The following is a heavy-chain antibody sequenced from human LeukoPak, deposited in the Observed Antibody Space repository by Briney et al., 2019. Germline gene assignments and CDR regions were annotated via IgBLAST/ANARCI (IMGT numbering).Heavy chain of an antibody. J-gene: IGHJ4*02. V-gene: IGHV4-59*08. CDR1: GGSISNNY. CDR3: ARHLKGVMTCFDY. D-gene: IGHD2-21*02. Sequence: PSETLSLTCTVSGGSISNNYWSWIRQPPGKGLEWNGFIYYSGSTKYNPSLESRVTISVDTSKNQLSLNLNSVTAADTAIYYCARHLKGVMTCFDYWGQGALVTVSS. CDR2: IYYSGST.